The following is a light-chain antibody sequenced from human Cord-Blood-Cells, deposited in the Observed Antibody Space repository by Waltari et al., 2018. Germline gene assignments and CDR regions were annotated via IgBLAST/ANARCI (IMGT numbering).Light chain of an antibody. J-gene: IGLJ1*01. CDR1: KLGDKY. V-gene: IGLV3-1*01. CDR3: QAWDSSTVV. CDR2: QDS. Sequence: SYELTQPPSVSVSPGQTASITCSGDKLGDKYACWYQQKPGQSPVLVIYQDSKRPCGFPERFSGSNSGNTATLTISGTQAMDEADYYCQAWDSSTVVFGTGTKVTVL.